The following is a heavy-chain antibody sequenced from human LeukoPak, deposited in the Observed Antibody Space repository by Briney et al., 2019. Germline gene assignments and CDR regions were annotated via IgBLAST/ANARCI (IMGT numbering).Heavy chain of an antibody. CDR1: GFTVRSNY. CDR2: IYSGDST. D-gene: IGHD5-12*01. V-gene: IGHV3-66*04. Sequence: PGGSLRLSCAVFGFTVRSNYMSWVRQAPGKGLEWVSDIYSGDSTDYADSVKGRFIISRDKSKDTLYLQMNSLRAEDTAVYYCARLDSGYYYFHQWGQRALVTVSS. CDR3: ARLDSGYYYFHQ. J-gene: IGHJ4*02.